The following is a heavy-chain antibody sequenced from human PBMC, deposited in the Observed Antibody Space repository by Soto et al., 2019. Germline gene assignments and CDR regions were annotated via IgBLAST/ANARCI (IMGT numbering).Heavy chain of an antibody. Sequence: PSETLSLTCAVYGGSFSGYYWTWIRQPPGTGLEWIGEINHSGRTNYNPSLKSRVTISVDTSKNQFSLKLTSVTAADTAVYYCARDKITGLFDYWGQGTLVT. CDR1: GGSFSGYY. J-gene: IGHJ4*02. V-gene: IGHV4-34*01. CDR2: INHSGRT. D-gene: IGHD2-8*02. CDR3: ARDKITGLFDY.